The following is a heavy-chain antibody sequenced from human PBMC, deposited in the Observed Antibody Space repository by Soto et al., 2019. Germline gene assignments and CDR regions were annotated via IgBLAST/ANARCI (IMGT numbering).Heavy chain of an antibody. CDR1: GGSISSSSYY. CDR3: ARNDYDYVWGSHRYTRAPTGWFDP. D-gene: IGHD3-16*02. J-gene: IGHJ5*02. CDR2: IYYSGST. Sequence: SETLSLTCTVSGGSISSSSYYWGWIRQPPGKGLEWIGSIYYSGSTYYNPSLKSRVTISVDTSKNQFSLKLSSVTAADTAVYYCARNDYDYVWGSHRYTRAPTGWFDPWGQGTLVTVSS. V-gene: IGHV4-39*01.